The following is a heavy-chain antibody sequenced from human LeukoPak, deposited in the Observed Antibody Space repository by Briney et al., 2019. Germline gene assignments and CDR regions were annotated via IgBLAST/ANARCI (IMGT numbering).Heavy chain of an antibody. D-gene: IGHD6-19*01. J-gene: IGHJ4*02. CDR3: AKDLEQWLVQCPSDY. CDR1: AVTCSSYA. V-gene: IGHV3-23*03. Sequence: GGSLRLSCADSAVTCSSYAMSWVRQAPGKGLEWVSVIYSGGSTYYADSVKGRFTISRDNSKNTLYLQMNSLRAEDTAVYYCAKDLEQWLVQCPSDYWGQGTLVTVSS. CDR2: IYSGGST.